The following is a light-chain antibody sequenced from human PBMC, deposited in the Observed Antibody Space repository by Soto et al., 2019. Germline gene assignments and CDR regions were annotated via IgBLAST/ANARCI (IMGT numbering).Light chain of an antibody. J-gene: IGLJ3*02. Sequence: QSALTQPASVSGSPGQSITFSCTGTSSDVGAYNYVSWYQQHPGKAPKLIIFEVSNRPSGVSNRFSGSKSGNTASLTISGLQADDEGDYYCYSYAGSFTWVFGGGTKVTVL. CDR1: SSDVGAYNY. CDR3: YSYAGSFTWV. V-gene: IGLV2-14*01. CDR2: EVS.